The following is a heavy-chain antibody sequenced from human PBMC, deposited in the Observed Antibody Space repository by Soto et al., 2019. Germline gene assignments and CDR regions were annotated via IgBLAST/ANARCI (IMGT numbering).Heavy chain of an antibody. CDR2: ISGSGGST. V-gene: IGHV3-23*01. CDR3: AKWVTILGVVIGSSD. CDR1: GFTFSSYA. D-gene: IGHD3-3*01. J-gene: IGHJ1*01. Sequence: EVQLLESGGGLVQPGGSLRLSCAASGFTFSSYAMSWVRQAPGKGLEWVSAISGSGGSTYYADSVKGRFTISRDNSKKTLYLQMMSLIEEDAAVDYCAKWVTILGVVIGSSDWGQGTLVTVSS.